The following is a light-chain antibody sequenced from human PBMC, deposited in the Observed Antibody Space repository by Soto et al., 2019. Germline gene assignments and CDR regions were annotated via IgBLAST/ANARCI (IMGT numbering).Light chain of an antibody. J-gene: IGKJ4*01. V-gene: IGKV3-11*01. CDR1: QSVSNY. CDR3: QQRSNWPLLA. Sequence: EIVLTQSPATLSLSPGERATLSCRASQSVSNYLAWYQQKRGQAPRLLIYDASNRATAIPARFSGSGSGTDFTLTISGLEPEDFAVYYCQQRSNWPLLAFGGGTKVEIK. CDR2: DAS.